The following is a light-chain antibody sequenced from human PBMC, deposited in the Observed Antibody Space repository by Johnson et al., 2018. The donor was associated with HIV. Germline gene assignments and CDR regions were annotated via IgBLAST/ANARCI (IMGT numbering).Light chain of an antibody. CDR2: DNN. CDR1: SSNVGNNY. J-gene: IGLJ1*01. V-gene: IGLV1-51*01. Sequence: QPVLTQPPSVSAAPGQKVTISCSGSSSNVGNNYVSWFQQLPGTAPKLLIYDNNERPSGIPDRFSGSKSGTSANLGITGLQPGDEADYYCGTWDSSLSAFVFGTGTKVTVL. CDR3: GTWDSSLSAFV.